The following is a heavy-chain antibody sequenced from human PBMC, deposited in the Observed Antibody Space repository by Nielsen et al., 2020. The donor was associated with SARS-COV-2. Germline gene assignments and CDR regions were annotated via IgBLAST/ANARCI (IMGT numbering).Heavy chain of an antibody. CDR3: AREGYCSGGSCYSGGWFDP. J-gene: IGHJ5*02. CDR2: IYYSGST. D-gene: IGHD2-15*01. CDR1: GGSVSSGSYY. Sequence: SETLSLTCTVSGGSVSSGSYYWSWIRQPPGKGLEWIGYIYYSGSTNNNPSLKSRVTISIDTSKNHFSLKLSSVTAADTAVYYCAREGYCSGGSCYSGGWFDPWGQGTLVTVSS. V-gene: IGHV4-61*03.